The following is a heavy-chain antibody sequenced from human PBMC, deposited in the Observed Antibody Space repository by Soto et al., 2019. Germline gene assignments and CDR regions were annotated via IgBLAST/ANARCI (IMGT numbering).Heavy chain of an antibody. CDR3: AASSVALNFDC. J-gene: IGHJ4*02. CDR1: GFTLTSSA. CDR2: IVVGSGNT. Sequence: SVKVSRKTFGFTLTSSAVQWVRQARGQRLEWIGWIVVGSGNTNYAQKFQERVTITRDMSTSTAYMELSSLRSEDTAVYYCAASSVALNFDCWGQGTLVTVSS. D-gene: IGHD6-19*01. V-gene: IGHV1-58*01.